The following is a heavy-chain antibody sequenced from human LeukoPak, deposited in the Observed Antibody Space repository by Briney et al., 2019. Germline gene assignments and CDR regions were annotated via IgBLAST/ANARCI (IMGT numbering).Heavy chain of an antibody. Sequence: SQTLSLTCTVSGGSISSGGYYWSWIRQHPGKGLEWIGYIYYSGSTYYNPSLKSRVTISVDTSKNQFSLKLSSVTAADTVVYYCARGRIGSIFGGWFDPWGQGTLVTVSS. J-gene: IGHJ5*02. CDR2: IYYSGST. D-gene: IGHD3-16*01. V-gene: IGHV4-31*03. CDR1: GGSISSGGYY. CDR3: ARGRIGSIFGGWFDP.